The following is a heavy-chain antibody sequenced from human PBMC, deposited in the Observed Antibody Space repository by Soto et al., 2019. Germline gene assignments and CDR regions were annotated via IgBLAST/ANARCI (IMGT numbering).Heavy chain of an antibody. J-gene: IGHJ5*02. Sequence: SETLSLTCTVSGGSISSSSYYWGWIRQPPGKGLEWIGSIYYSGSTYYNPSLKSRVTISVDTSKNQFSLKLSSVTAADTAVYYCARHIGDIVVVPAALRWFDPWGQGTLVTVSS. V-gene: IGHV4-39*01. CDR2: IYYSGST. CDR3: ARHIGDIVVVPAALRWFDP. D-gene: IGHD2-2*01. CDR1: GGSISSSSYY.